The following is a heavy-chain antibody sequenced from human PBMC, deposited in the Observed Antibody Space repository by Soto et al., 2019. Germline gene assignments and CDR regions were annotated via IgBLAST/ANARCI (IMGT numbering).Heavy chain of an antibody. Sequence: QVQLVQSGAEVKKPGASVKVSCKASGYTFTSYDINWVRQATGQGLEWMGWMNPNSGNTGYAQKFRGRFTMTRNTSISTAYMELSSLRSEDTAVYYCARGPGGYTHDWFDPWCQGSLVTVSS. J-gene: IGHJ5*02. D-gene: IGHD5-12*01. CDR2: MNPNSGNT. CDR3: ARGPGGYTHDWFDP. V-gene: IGHV1-8*01. CDR1: GYTFTSYD.